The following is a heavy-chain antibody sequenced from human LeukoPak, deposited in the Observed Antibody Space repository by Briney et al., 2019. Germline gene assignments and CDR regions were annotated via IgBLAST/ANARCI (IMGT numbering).Heavy chain of an antibody. CDR2: ISSSGSTI. D-gene: IGHD3-9*01. J-gene: IGHJ4*02. V-gene: IGHV3-48*03. CDR1: GFTFSSYE. Sequence: PGGSLRPSCAASGFTFSSYEMNWVRQAPGKGLEWLSYISSSGSTIYYADSVKGRFTISRDNAKNSLYLQMNSLRAEDTAVYYCARDRLRFFDWLSYWGQGTLVTVSS. CDR3: ARDRLRFFDWLSY.